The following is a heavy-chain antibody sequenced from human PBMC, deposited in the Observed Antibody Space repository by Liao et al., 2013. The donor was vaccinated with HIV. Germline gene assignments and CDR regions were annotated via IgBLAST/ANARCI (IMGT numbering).Heavy chain of an antibody. CDR2: IHPTGNT. CDR1: GGSISSYY. V-gene: IGHV4-4*07. Sequence: QVHLQESGPGLVKPSETLSLTCTVSGGSISSYYWSWLRQSAGKGLEWIGRIHPTGNTNYNPSLKSRVSISVDSSTNRFSLLMTSVTAADTALYYCARDFGAGYFDLWGRGTLVIVSS. CDR3: ARDFGAGYFDL. D-gene: IGHD3-16*01. J-gene: IGHJ2*01.